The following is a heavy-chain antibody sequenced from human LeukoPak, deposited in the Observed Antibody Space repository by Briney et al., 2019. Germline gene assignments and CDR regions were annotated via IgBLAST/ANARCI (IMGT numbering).Heavy chain of an antibody. CDR2: IKSKADSGTK. CDR3: VTVDDFGDYVDY. J-gene: IGHJ4*02. V-gene: IGHV3-15*01. Sequence: GGSLRLSCAASGFTFSDAWMTWVRQAPGKGLEWVGRIKSKADSGTKDYAAPVKGRFTISRDDSKSTLYLQMNNLKTEDTAVYYCVTVDDFGDYVDYWGQGTLVTVSS. CDR1: GFTFSDAW. D-gene: IGHD4-17*01.